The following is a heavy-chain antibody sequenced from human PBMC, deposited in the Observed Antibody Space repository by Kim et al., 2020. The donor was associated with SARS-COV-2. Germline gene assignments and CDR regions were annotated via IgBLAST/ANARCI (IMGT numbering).Heavy chain of an antibody. CDR2: CYN. CDR3: ARDGWYFDY. Sequence: CYNDYAGSLKRRITINPDPSKNPFSLQLNSVTPEDTAVYYCARDGWYFDYWGQGTLVTVSS. J-gene: IGHJ4*02. V-gene: IGHV6-1*01. D-gene: IGHD2-15*01.